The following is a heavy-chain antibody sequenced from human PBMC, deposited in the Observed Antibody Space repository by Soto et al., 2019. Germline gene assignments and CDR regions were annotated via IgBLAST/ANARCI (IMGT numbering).Heavy chain of an antibody. CDR3: ARAIGWFGALLGGYYFDY. J-gene: IGHJ4*02. Sequence: QLQLQESGSGLVKPSQTLSLTCAVSGGSISSGGYSWSWIRQPPGKGLEWIGYMYHSGSTYYNPSLKRGVTISVDRSQTQFSLKLSSVTAADTAVYYCARAIGWFGALLGGYYFDYWGQGTLVTVSS. V-gene: IGHV4-30-2*01. D-gene: IGHD3-10*01. CDR2: MYHSGST. CDR1: GGSISSGGYS.